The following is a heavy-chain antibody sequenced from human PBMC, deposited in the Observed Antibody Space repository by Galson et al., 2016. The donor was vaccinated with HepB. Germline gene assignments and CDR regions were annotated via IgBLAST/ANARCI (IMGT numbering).Heavy chain of an antibody. CDR1: GFIFRSYA. CDR3: ARFIASPWNDYYYYGMDV. Sequence: SLRLSCADSGFIFRSYAMNWVRQAPGKGLEWLAVISNDGSNKYFADSVKGRFTISRDNSKITLYLQMNSLRAEDTAVYYCARFIASPWNDYYYYGMDVWGKGTTVTVSS. V-gene: IGHV3-30-3*01. D-gene: IGHD1-1*01. J-gene: IGHJ6*04. CDR2: ISNDGSNK.